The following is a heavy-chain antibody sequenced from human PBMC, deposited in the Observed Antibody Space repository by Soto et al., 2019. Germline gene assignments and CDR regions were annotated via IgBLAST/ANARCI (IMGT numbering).Heavy chain of an antibody. J-gene: IGHJ6*02. CDR2: IYPGDSDT. CDR1: GYSFTSYW. Sequence: GEPLKISCKGFGYSFTSYWIGWVRQMPGKGLEWMGIIYPGDSDTRYSPSFQGQVTISADKSISTAYLQWSSLKASDTAMYYCARQASTIFGVVKDYYYYYGMDVWGQGTTVTGSS. D-gene: IGHD3-3*01. CDR3: ARQASTIFGVVKDYYYYYGMDV. V-gene: IGHV5-51*01.